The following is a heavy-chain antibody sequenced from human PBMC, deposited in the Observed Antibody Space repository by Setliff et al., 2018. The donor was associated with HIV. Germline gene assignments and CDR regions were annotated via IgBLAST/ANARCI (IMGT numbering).Heavy chain of an antibody. CDR3: ARTKADGYNGVFDS. Sequence: PGGSLRLSCAASGLTFSSYAMSWVRQAPGKGLEWVSSISGSGGSPYYADSVKGRFTISRDNSKNTLYLQMNSLRAEDTAVYYSARTKADGYNGVFDSWGQGTLVTVSS. V-gene: IGHV3-23*01. CDR2: ISGSGGSP. J-gene: IGHJ4*02. D-gene: IGHD5-12*01. CDR1: GLTFSSYA.